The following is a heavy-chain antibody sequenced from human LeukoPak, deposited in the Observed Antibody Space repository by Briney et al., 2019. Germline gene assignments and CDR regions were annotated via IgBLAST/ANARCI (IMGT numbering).Heavy chain of an antibody. D-gene: IGHD3-9*01. CDR1: GYTFTGYY. CDR2: INPNSGGT. J-gene: IGHJ4*02. Sequence: ASVKVSCKASGYTFTGYYMHWVRQAPGQGLEWMGWINPNSGGTNYAQKFQGRATMTRDTSISTAYMELSRLSSDEQNTAYDVLTGGDYWGQGTLVTVSS. V-gene: IGHV1-2*02. CDR3: VLTGGDY.